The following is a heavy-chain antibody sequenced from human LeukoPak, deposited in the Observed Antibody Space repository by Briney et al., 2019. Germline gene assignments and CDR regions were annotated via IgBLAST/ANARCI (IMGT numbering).Heavy chain of an antibody. CDR1: GGSISSGSYY. J-gene: IGHJ4*02. CDR3: AKGLAPYGSPSWFDN. Sequence: SETLSLTCTVSGGSISSGSYYWSWIRQPAGKGLEWIGRIYTSGSTNYNPSLKSRVTISVDTSKNQFSLKLSSVTAADTAVYYCAKGLAPYGSPSWFDNWGQGTLVTVSS. V-gene: IGHV4-61*02. D-gene: IGHD4-17*01. CDR2: IYTSGST.